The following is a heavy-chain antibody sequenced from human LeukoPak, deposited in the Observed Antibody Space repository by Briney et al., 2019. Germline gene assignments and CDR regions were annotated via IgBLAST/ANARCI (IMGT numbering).Heavy chain of an antibody. J-gene: IGHJ3*02. D-gene: IGHD3-10*01. CDR2: ISSSGSYI. Sequence: GGSLRLSCAASGFTFISYSMNWVRQAPGKGLEWVSSISSSGSYIYYADSVKGRFTISRDNAQNSLYLQMNSLRAEDTAVYFCARSWRDGSGNYYPYDAFDIWGQGTMVTVSS. CDR3: ARSWRDGSGNYYPYDAFDI. CDR1: GFTFISYS. V-gene: IGHV3-21*01.